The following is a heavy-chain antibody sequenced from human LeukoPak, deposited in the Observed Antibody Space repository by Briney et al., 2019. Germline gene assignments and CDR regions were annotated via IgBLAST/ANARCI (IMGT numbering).Heavy chain of an antibody. CDR3: AKDYSNYVWRVYGNYYYGMDV. D-gene: IGHD4-11*01. CDR1: GFTFSSYG. Sequence: GGSLRLSCAASGFTFSSYGMHWVRQAPGKGLEWVAVISSDGSDKYSVDSVKGRFTISRDNSKNTLYLQMNSLRAEDTAVYYCAKDYSNYVWRVYGNYYYGMDVWGQGTTVTVSS. CDR2: ISSDGSDK. J-gene: IGHJ6*02. V-gene: IGHV3-30*18.